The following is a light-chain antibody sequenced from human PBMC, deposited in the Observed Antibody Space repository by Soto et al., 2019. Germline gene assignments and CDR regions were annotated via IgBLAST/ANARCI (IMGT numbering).Light chain of an antibody. V-gene: IGKV3-20*01. CDR1: QSVDAMY. J-gene: IGKJ5*01. Sequence: RSTLSCRASQSVDAMYLAWYQQKPGQAPRLLIRGASRRATGIPDRFSGSGSGTDFTLTISGLEAEDFAVYYCQQYNNWPLTFGQGTRLEI. CDR2: GAS. CDR3: QQYNNWPLT.